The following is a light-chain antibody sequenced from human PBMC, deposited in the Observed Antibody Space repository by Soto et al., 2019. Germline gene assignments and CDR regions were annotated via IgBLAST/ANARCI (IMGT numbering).Light chain of an antibody. J-gene: IGKJ2*01. CDR1: QSVSSSY. V-gene: IGKV3D-20*01. Sequence: EIVLTQSPATLSLSPGERATLSCGASQSVSSSYLAWYQQKPGLAPGLLIYDGSSRATGIPDRFSGSGPGSAFTLTTRTQRPDDFALCDGHQYGGSPLTFGQGNKLEIK. CDR3: HQYGGSPLT. CDR2: DGS.